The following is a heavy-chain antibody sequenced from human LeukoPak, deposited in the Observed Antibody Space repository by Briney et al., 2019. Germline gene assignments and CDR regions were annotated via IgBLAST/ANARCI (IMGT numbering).Heavy chain of an antibody. Sequence: GGSLRLSCAASGFTFSSYIMNWVRQAPGKGLEWVSSISSSSSYIYYADSVKGRFTISRDNAKNSLYLQMNSLRAEDTAVYYCARDLSLYYDSSGYYSLDYWGQGTLVTVSS. V-gene: IGHV3-21*01. J-gene: IGHJ4*02. D-gene: IGHD3-22*01. CDR3: ARDLSLYYDSSGYYSLDY. CDR2: ISSSSSYI. CDR1: GFTFSSYI.